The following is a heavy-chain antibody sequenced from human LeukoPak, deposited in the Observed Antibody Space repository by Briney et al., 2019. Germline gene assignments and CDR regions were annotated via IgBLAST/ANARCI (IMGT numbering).Heavy chain of an antibody. Sequence: PSETLSLTCTVSGGSISSYYWSWIRQPPGKGLEWIGYIYYSGSTNYNPSLKSRVTISVDTSKNQFSLKLSSVTAADTAVYYCARDKRNYDSSGYTLGGLDYWGQGTLVTVSS. CDR1: GGSISSYY. V-gene: IGHV4-59*12. CDR2: IYYSGST. CDR3: ARDKRNYDSSGYTLGGLDY. J-gene: IGHJ4*02. D-gene: IGHD3-22*01.